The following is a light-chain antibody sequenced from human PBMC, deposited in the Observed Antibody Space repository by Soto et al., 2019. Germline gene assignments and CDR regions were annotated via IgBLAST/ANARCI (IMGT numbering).Light chain of an antibody. J-gene: IGLJ3*02. V-gene: IGLV2-14*01. CDR1: VSDVGNYNY. Sequence: QSALTQPASVSGSPGQSITISCTGTVSDVGNYNYVSWYQQYPGKAPKLIIYAVSNRPSGVSTRFSASKSGNTASLTISGLQAEDEADYYCSSYRASSTLWVFGGGTQLTVL. CDR3: SSYRASSTLWV. CDR2: AVS.